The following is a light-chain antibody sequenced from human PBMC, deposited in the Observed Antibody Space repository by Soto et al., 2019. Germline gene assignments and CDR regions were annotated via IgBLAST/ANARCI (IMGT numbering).Light chain of an antibody. V-gene: IGLV2-14*01. CDR1: SSDVGAYNY. CDR2: EVG. Sequence: QPVLTQPASVSGSPGQSITISCAGTSSDVGAYNYVSWYQQHPGKAPKLVIYEVGDRPSGVSNRFSGSKSGNTASLTISGLQAEDEADYYCSSYTSSTTQVFGGGTKLTVL. J-gene: IGLJ3*02. CDR3: SSYTSSTTQV.